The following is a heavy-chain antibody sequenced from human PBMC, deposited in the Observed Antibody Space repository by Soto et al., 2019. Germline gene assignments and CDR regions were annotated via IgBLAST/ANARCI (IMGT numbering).Heavy chain of an antibody. V-gene: IGHV2-5*02. CDR1: GFSLTTDRVG. D-gene: IGHD1-26*01. CDR3: AHAYGGRSLY. CDR2: IYWDDSK. Sequence: QITLKESGPTLVKPTQTLTLTCTFSGFSLTTDRVGVGWIRQPPGEALEWLAVIYWDDSKTYRPSLESRLTLTNDTSKNHVALKNTNIDSLDTATYYCAHAYGGRSLYWGQGTLVTVSS. J-gene: IGHJ4*02.